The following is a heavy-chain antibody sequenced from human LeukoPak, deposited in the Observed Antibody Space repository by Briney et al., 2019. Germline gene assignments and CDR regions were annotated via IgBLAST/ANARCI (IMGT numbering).Heavy chain of an antibody. CDR2: IIPIFGTA. J-gene: IGHJ4*02. D-gene: IGHD2-21*02. CDR1: GGTFSSYA. Sequence: ASVKVSCKASGGTFSSYAISWVRQAPRQGLEWMGGIIPIFGTANYAQKFQGRVTITADESTSTAYMELSSLRSEDTAVYYCARDSGGGGDGEENYWGQGTLVTVSS. CDR3: ARDSGGGGDGEENY. V-gene: IGHV1-69*13.